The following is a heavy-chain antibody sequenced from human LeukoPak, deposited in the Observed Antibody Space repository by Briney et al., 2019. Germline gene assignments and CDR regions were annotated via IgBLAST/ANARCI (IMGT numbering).Heavy chain of an antibody. CDR2: INHSGST. CDR1: GGSFSGYY. D-gene: IGHD1-14*01. J-gene: IGHJ4*02. V-gene: IGHV4-34*01. Sequence: PSETLSLTCAVYGGSFSGYYWSWIRQPPGKGLEWIGEINHSGSTNYNPSLKSRVTISVDTSKNQFSLKLSSVTAADTAVYYCARDLPTIHIIDYWGQGTLVTVSS. CDR3: ARDLPTIHIIDY.